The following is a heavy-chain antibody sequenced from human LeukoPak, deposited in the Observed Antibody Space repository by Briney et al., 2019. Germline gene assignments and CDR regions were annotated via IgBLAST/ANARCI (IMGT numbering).Heavy chain of an antibody. Sequence: SETLSLTCAVYGGSFSGYYWSWIRQPPGKGLEWIGEINHSGSTNYNPSLKSRVTISVDTSKNQFSLKLSSVTAADTAVYYCARGHRLYGMDVWGPGATVTVS. V-gene: IGHV4-34*01. CDR1: GGSFSGYY. CDR3: ARGHRLYGMDV. CDR2: INHSGST. J-gene: IGHJ6*02.